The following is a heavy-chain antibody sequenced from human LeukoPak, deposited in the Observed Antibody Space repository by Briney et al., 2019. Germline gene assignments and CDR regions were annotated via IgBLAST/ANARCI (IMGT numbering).Heavy chain of an antibody. V-gene: IGHV3-30*03. CDR1: GFTFSNFG. J-gene: IGHJ4*02. CDR3: YSMIVVTIRLINDY. D-gene: IGHD3-22*01. Sequence: PGGSLRLSCAVSGFTFSNFGMHWIRQASGKGLEWVAVISYDGSNKYYADSVKGRFTISRDNSKNTLYLQMNSLRAEDTAVYYCYSMIVVTIRLINDYWGQGTLVTVSS. CDR2: ISYDGSNK.